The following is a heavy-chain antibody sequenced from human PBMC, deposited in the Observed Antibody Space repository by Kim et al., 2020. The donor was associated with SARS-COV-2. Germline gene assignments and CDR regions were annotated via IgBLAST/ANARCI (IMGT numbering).Heavy chain of an antibody. CDR3: GGDNYNNDCYKD. V-gene: IGHV3-53*01. CDR1: EFSVSTKT. Sequence: GGSLRLSCAASEFSVSTKTMTWVRQAPGKGLEWVSIIYRNGTTYYADSVKGRFTTSRDTSKNTLYHQMNNLRADDTAVDYCGGDNYNNDCYKDWGQGTLVTVSA. CDR2: IYRNGTT. J-gene: IGHJ4*02. D-gene: IGHD2-21*02.